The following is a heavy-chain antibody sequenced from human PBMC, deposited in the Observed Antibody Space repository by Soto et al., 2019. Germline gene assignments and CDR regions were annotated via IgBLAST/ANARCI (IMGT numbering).Heavy chain of an antibody. CDR1: GFTFSSYG. Sequence: GSLRLSCAASGFTFSSYGMHWVRQAPGKGLEWVAVIWYDGSNKYYADSVKGRFTISRDNSKNTLYLQMNSLRAEDTAVYYCARDGVAGTWFAWFDPWGQGTLVTVSS. CDR2: IWYDGSNK. CDR3: ARDGVAGTWFAWFDP. D-gene: IGHD6-19*01. J-gene: IGHJ5*02. V-gene: IGHV3-33*01.